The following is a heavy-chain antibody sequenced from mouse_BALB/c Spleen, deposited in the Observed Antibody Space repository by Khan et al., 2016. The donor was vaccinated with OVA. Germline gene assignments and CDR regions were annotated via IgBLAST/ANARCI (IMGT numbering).Heavy chain of an antibody. CDR1: GYSITSGYG. J-gene: IGHJ2*01. CDR3: DRTARIKY. CDR2: ISYSGST. Sequence: EVQLVESGPGLVKPSQSLSLTCTVTGYSITSGYGWNWIRQFPGNKLEGMGYISYSGSTNYNPSLKSRISITRDTSKNQFFLQLNSVTTEDTATYYCDRTARIKYWGQGTTLTVSS. V-gene: IGHV3-2*02. D-gene: IGHD1-2*01.